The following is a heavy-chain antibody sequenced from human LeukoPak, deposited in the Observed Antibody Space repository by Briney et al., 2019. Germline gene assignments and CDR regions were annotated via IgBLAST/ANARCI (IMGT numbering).Heavy chain of an antibody. D-gene: IGHD1-26*01. J-gene: IGHJ4*02. CDR1: GFTFSSYG. V-gene: IGHV3-21*04. CDR2: ISYTGTYI. Sequence: GGSLRLSCAASGFTFSSYGMHWVRQAPGKGLEWVSSISYTGTYIYYADSVKGRFTISRDNAQNSLYLQMNSLRAEDMAIYYCVRDRGTYRPIDYWGQGTLVTVSS. CDR3: VRDRGTYRPIDY.